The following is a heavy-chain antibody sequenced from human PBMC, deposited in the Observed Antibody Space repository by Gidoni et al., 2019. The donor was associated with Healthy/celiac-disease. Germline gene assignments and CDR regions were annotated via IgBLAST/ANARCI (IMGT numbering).Heavy chain of an antibody. Sequence: QLQLQESGPGLVKPSETLSLNCTVSGGSISSSSYYWGWIRQPPGKGLEWIGSIHYSGSTYYNPSLKSRVPISVDTSKNQFSLKLSSVTAADTAVYYCARHRREPPGGDFPWYFDLWGRGTLVTVSS. CDR3: ARHRREPPGGDFPWYFDL. CDR2: IHYSGST. D-gene: IGHD2-21*01. J-gene: IGHJ2*01. CDR1: GGSISSSSYY. V-gene: IGHV4-39*01.